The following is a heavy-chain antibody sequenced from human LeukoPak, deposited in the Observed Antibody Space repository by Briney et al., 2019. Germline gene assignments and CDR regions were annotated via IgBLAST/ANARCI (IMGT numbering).Heavy chain of an antibody. J-gene: IGHJ3*02. CDR2: ITRDGTGT. CDR3: ARAMGYGAGSYGFDI. V-gene: IGHV3-74*01. CDR1: GLTSTTYV. D-gene: IGHD3-10*01. Sequence: GGSLRLSCAGSGLTSTTYVMHWVRRAPGKGLVWVSRITRDGTGTDYADSVKGRFTISRDIASNTLYLHMNSLRADDTAVYYCARAMGYGAGSYGFDIWGQGTTVTVSS.